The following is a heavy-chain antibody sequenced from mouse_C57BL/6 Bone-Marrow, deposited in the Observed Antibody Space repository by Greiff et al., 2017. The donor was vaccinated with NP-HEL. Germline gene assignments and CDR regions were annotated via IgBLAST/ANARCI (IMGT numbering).Heavy chain of an antibody. CDR1: GYTFTSYW. CDR3: ARKPYVDY. Sequence: QVQLQQPGAELVMPGASVKLSCKASGYTFTSYWMHWVKQRPGQGLEWIGEIDPSDSYTNYNQKFKGKSTLTVDKSSSTAYMQRSSLTSEDSAVYYCARKPYVDYWGQGTTLTVSS. V-gene: IGHV1-69*01. CDR2: IDPSDSYT. J-gene: IGHJ2*01.